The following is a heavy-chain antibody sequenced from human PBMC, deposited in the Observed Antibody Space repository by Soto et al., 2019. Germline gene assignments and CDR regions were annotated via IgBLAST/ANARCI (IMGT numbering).Heavy chain of an antibody. Sequence: GSLRSPCAASGFTFRSYDMSWVRQAPGKGLEWVSGISGSGGSTYYADSVKGRFTISRDNSKNTLYLQMNSLRAEDTALYYCAKEYYYDSSGSPNDYWGQGTLVTVSS. J-gene: IGHJ4*02. CDR1: GFTFRSYD. CDR3: AKEYYYDSSGSPNDY. V-gene: IGHV3-23*01. D-gene: IGHD3-22*01. CDR2: ISGSGGST.